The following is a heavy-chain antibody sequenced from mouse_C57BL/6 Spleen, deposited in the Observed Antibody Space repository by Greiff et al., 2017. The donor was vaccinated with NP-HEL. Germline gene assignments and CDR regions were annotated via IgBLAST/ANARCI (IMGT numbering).Heavy chain of an antibody. J-gene: IGHJ1*03. CDR1: GYTFTSYW. CDR3: ASSTGSYWYFDV. Sequence: QVQLQQPGAELVMPGASVKLSCKASGYTFTSYWMHWVKQRPGQGLEWIGEIDPSASYTNYNQKFKGKSTLTVDKSSSTAYMQLSSLTSEDSAVYYCASSTGSYWYFDVWGTGTTVTVSS. CDR2: IDPSASYT. D-gene: IGHD4-1*02. V-gene: IGHV1-69*01.